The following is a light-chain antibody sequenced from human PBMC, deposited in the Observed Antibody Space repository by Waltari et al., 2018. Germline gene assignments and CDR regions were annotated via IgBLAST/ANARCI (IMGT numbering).Light chain of an antibody. V-gene: IGKV4-1*01. Sequence: DIVMTQSPDSVAVSLGERATIHCTTSQSVLDSPNNKNYLAWYQQKPGHPPKLLIYWASTRESGVPDRFSGSGSGTDFTLTISSLQAEDVAVYYCHQYYDILLSFGGGTKVEIK. CDR3: HQYYDILLS. CDR2: WAS. J-gene: IGKJ4*01. CDR1: QSVLDSPNNKNY.